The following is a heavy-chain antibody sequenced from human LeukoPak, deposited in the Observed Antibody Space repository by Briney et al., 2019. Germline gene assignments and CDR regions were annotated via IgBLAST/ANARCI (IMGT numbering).Heavy chain of an antibody. Sequence: PGGSLRLSCSASGFTFSTNSMHWVRQAPGKGLEFVSAITSNGGSTYYADSVKGRFTISRDKSKNTLYLQMSSLRAEDTAVYYCVTVGMTSIWSYLRFDPRGQGTLVSVSS. J-gene: IGHJ5*02. D-gene: IGHD7-27*01. CDR3: VTVGMTSIWSYLRFDP. CDR2: ITSNGGST. V-gene: IGHV3-64D*08. CDR1: GFTFSTNS.